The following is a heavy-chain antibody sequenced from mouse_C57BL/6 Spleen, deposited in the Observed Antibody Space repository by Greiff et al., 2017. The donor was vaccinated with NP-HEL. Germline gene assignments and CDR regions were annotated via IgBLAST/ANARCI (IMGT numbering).Heavy chain of an antibody. CDR2: INPGSGGT. J-gene: IGHJ2*01. CDR1: GYAFTNYL. Sequence: QVQLQQSGAELVRPGTSVKVSCKASGYAFTNYLIEWVKQRPGQGLEWIGVINPGSGGTNYNEKFKGKATLTADKSSSTAYMQLSSLTSEDSAVYFCARSSSGHYFDYWGQGTTLTVSS. V-gene: IGHV1-54*01. D-gene: IGHD3-2*02. CDR3: ARSSSGHYFDY.